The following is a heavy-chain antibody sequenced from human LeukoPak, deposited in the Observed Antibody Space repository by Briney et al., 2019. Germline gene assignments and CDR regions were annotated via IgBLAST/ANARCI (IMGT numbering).Heavy chain of an antibody. CDR2: ISSSGSV. J-gene: IGHJ4*02. CDR3: ARIPLGYSGAYYFDY. D-gene: IGHD5-12*01. Sequence: SETLSLTCTVSRGSTSGSIRSYYWSWLRQPPGKGLEWIGYISSSGSVNDNPSLRSRVTISVDTSKNQFFLNLSSVSAADTAVYYCARIPLGYSGAYYFDYWGQGTLVTVSP. CDR1: RGSTSGSIRSYY. V-gene: IGHV4-4*09.